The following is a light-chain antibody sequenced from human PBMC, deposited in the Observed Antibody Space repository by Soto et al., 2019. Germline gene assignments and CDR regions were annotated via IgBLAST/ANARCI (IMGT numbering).Light chain of an antibody. J-gene: IGLJ1*01. CDR3: FSFTTDWTHV. V-gene: IGLV2-14*01. Sequence: QSALTQPASVSGSPGQSITISCTGSSSDIGAYNYVSWFQQYPGKAPKLIISEVSNRPSGVSNRSSGSKSGTAASLTISGLQTEDEADYFCFSFTTDWTHVFGTGTKVTVL. CDR2: EVS. CDR1: SSDIGAYNY.